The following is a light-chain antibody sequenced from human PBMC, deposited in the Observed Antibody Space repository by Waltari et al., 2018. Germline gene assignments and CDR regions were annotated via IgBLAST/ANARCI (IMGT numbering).Light chain of an antibody. CDR3: QAWDNTVV. Sequence: SYALTQPPSVSVSPGQTASITCSGDKLGDKYVYWYQQRPGQSPALIIYEDNKRPSGTPERISGSNSGNTATLTISGTQAMDEAEYYCQAWDNTVVFGGGTKLTVL. CDR1: KLGDKY. CDR2: EDN. V-gene: IGLV3-1*01. J-gene: IGLJ2*01.